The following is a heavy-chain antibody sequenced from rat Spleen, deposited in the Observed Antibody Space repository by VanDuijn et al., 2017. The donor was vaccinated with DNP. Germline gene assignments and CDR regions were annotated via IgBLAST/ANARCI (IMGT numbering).Heavy chain of an antibody. V-gene: IGHV5-31*01. CDR2: ISSSGGDT. Sequence: EVQLVESGGGPVQPGRSLRLSCVASGFIFSNYWMTWIRQAPGKGLEWVASISSSGGDTYYLDSVKGRFTVSRDNAKNTLYLQMNSLRSEDTATYYWAAHRGAHWGQGVMVTVSS. CDR1: GFIFSNYW. CDR3: AAHRGAH. D-gene: IGHD1-11*01. J-gene: IGHJ2*01.